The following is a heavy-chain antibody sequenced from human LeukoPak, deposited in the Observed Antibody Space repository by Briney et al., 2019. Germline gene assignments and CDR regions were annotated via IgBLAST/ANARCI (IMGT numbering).Heavy chain of an antibody. CDR3: AKTPYAYYYYGLDV. Sequence: PGGSLRLSCAASGFTFSRYVMSWVRQAPGKGLEWVSAISDSGGSTYYADSVKGRFTISRDNSKNTLYLQMNSLRAEDTAVYYCAKTPYAYYYYGLDVWGQGTTVTVSS. D-gene: IGHD4-17*01. J-gene: IGHJ6*02. CDR2: ISDSGGST. CDR1: GFTFSRYV. V-gene: IGHV3-23*01.